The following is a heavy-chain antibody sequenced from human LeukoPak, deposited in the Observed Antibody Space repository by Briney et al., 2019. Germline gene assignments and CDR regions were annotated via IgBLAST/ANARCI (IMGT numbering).Heavy chain of an antibody. J-gene: IGHJ4*02. CDR3: ARGLHLPLDY. Sequence: GGSLRLSCAASGFTFSSYWMSWVRQAPGKGLEWVSGINWNGGSTGYADSVKGRFTISRDNAKNSLYLQMNSLRAEDTALYYCARGLHLPLDYWGQGTLVTVSS. D-gene: IGHD2-15*01. V-gene: IGHV3-20*04. CDR2: INWNGGST. CDR1: GFTFSSYW.